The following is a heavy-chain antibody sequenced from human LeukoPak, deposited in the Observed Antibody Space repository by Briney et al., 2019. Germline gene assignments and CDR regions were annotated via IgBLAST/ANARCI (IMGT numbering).Heavy chain of an antibody. D-gene: IGHD1-26*01. J-gene: IGHJ3*02. Sequence: PSETLSLTCAVYGGSFSGYYWSWIRQPPGKGLEWIGEINHSGSTNYNPSLKSRVTISVDTSKNQFSLKLSSVTAADTAVYYCARMVVGAMRAYDIWGQGTMVTVSS. V-gene: IGHV4-34*01. CDR3: ARMVVGAMRAYDI. CDR2: INHSGST. CDR1: GGSFSGYY.